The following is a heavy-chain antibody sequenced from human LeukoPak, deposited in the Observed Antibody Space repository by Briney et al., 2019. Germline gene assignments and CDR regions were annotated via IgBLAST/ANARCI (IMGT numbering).Heavy chain of an antibody. CDR1: GGSISSGGVG. V-gene: IGHV2-5*02. CDR3: AHGARGSGDFYPYCFDY. CDR2: IYWDDDK. Sequence: QTLSLTCTVSGGSISSGGVGVGWIRQPPGKALEWLALIYWDDDKRYSPSLKSRLTITKDTSKNQVVLTMTNMDPVDTGTYFCAHGARGSGDFYPYCFDYWGQGTLVTVSS. D-gene: IGHD3-3*01. J-gene: IGHJ4*02.